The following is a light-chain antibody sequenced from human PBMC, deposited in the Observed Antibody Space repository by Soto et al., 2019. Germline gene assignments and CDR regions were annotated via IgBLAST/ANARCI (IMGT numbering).Light chain of an antibody. Sequence: DIQMTQSPSALSGSVGDRVTITCRASQNIETWLAWYQQAPGKAPKLLIYDASTLKTGVPSRFSGSGSGTEVTLTIGSLQPDDSATYYCQQYNSEPWTCGQGTKVEI. CDR3: QQYNSEPWT. V-gene: IGKV1-5*01. CDR1: QNIETW. J-gene: IGKJ1*01. CDR2: DAS.